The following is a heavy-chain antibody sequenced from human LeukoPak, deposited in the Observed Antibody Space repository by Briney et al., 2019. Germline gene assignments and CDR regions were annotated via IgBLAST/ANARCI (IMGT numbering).Heavy chain of an antibody. CDR2: IYYSGST. CDR3: AIAAFTYGDNSPFDY. J-gene: IGHJ4*02. V-gene: IGHV4-30-4*08. Sequence: SQTLSLTCTVSGGSISSGDYYWSWIRQPPGKGLEWIGYIYYSGSTYYNPSLKSRVTISVDTSKNQFSLKLSSVTAADTAVYYCAIAAFTYGDNSPFDYWGQGTLVTVYS. D-gene: IGHD4-23*01. CDR1: GGSISSGDYY.